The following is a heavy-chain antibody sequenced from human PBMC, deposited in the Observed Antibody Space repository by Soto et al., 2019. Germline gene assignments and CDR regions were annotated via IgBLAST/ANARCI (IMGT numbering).Heavy chain of an antibody. CDR2: ISSSSSYI. D-gene: IGHD6-6*01. CDR1: GFPFSSFS. Sequence: EVQLVESGVGLVKPGGSLRLSCAASGFPFSSFSMNWVRQAPGKGLEWFSSISSSSSYIYYADSVKGRFTISRDNAKNSLYMQMNSLRAEDTAVYYGARALGPAARPTRPLFGYWGQGTLVTVSS. J-gene: IGHJ4*02. CDR3: ARALGPAARPTRPLFGY. V-gene: IGHV3-21*01.